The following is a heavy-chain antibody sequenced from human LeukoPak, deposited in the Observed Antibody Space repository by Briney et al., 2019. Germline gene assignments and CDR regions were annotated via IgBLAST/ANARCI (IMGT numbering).Heavy chain of an antibody. CDR1: GFRFSSYW. V-gene: IGHV3-7*01. D-gene: IGHD3-16*01. CDR3: ARDGGPFDF. Sequence: GGSLRLSCAASGFRFSSYWMSWVRRAPGKGLEWVANIKQDGSEKYYVDSVKGRFTISRDNAKKSLYLQMNSLRAEDTAVYYCARDGGPFDFWGQGTLVTVSS. CDR2: IKQDGSEK. J-gene: IGHJ4*02.